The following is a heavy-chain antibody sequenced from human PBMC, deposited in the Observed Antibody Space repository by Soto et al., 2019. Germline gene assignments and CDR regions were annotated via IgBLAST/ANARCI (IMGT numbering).Heavy chain of an antibody. CDR3: ATWHLREHAYDI. CDR1: GLTVSGKKY. D-gene: IGHD5-12*01. Sequence: DVQLVESGGGLIQPGGSLRLSCVASGLTVSGKKYMAWVRQAPGKGPEWLSGVYDLDGTYYADSVRGRFTTSIDSSRTTVYLQMRDLRPEDTALYFCATWHLREHAYDISGQGTMVTVSS. CDR2: VYDLDGT. J-gene: IGHJ3*02. V-gene: IGHV3-53*01.